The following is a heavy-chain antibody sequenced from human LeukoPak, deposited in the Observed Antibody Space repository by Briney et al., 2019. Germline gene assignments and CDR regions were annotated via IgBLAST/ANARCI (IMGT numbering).Heavy chain of an antibody. Sequence: SVKVSCKASGGTFGSYAISWVRQAPGQGLEWMGRIIPIFGTANYAQKFQGRVTITTDESTSTAYMELSSLRSEDTAVYYCARDPLSDPPGDYWGQGTLVTVSS. CDR3: ARDPLSDPPGDY. CDR1: GGTFGSYA. V-gene: IGHV1-69*05. CDR2: IIPIFGTA. J-gene: IGHJ4*02.